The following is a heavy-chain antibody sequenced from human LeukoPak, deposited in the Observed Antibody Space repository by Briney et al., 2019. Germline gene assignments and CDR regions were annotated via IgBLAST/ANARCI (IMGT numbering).Heavy chain of an antibody. CDR2: IGGSGGST. V-gene: IGHV3-23*01. D-gene: IGHD3-22*01. CDR3: AKDPGRGWLSPYYFDY. Sequence: PGGSLRLSCAASGFTFSSYAMSWVRQAPGKGPEWVSAIGGSGGSTYYADSVKGRFTISRDNSKNTLYLQMNSLRAEDTAVYYCAKDPGRGWLSPYYFDYWGQGTLVTVSS. J-gene: IGHJ4*02. CDR1: GFTFSSYA.